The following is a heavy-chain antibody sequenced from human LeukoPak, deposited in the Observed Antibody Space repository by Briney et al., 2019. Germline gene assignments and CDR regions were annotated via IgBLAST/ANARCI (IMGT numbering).Heavy chain of an antibody. V-gene: IGHV4-34*01. D-gene: IGHD6-19*01. Sequence: SETLSLTCAVSGGPFSGYYWSWIRQSPGKGLEWIGEIKYSGSTNYNPSLKSRVTISVNTTKNQFSLKLSSVTAADTAVYYCARQDSSGWYFDYWGQGTLVTVSS. J-gene: IGHJ4*02. CDR1: GGPFSGYY. CDR3: ARQDSSGWYFDY. CDR2: IKYSGST.